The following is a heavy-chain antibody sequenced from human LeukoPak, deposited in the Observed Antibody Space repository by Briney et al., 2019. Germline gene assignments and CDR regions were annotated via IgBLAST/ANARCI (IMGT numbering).Heavy chain of an antibody. CDR3: ASSRIAAAGTFDY. CDR2: IDPSDSYT. Sequence: GESLRISCKGSGYSFTSYWISWVRQLPGKGLEWMGRIDPSDSYTNYSPSFQGHVTISADKSISTAYLQWSSLKASDTATYYCASSRIAAAGTFDYWGQGTLVTVSS. J-gene: IGHJ4*02. CDR1: GYSFTSYW. D-gene: IGHD6-13*01. V-gene: IGHV5-10-1*01.